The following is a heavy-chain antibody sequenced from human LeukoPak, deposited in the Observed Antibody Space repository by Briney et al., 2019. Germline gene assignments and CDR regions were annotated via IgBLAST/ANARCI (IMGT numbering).Heavy chain of an antibody. J-gene: IGHJ3*02. V-gene: IGHV5-51*01. CDR1: GYSFTNYW. CDR2: IYPGDSDT. CDR3: ASEGRGYSYAYAFDI. Sequence: GESLKISCKGSGYSFTNYWIGWVRQMPGKGLEWMGIIYPGDSDTRYSPSFQGQVTILADKSISTAYLQWSSLKASDTAMYFCASEGRGYSYAYAFDIWGQGTMVTVSS. D-gene: IGHD5-18*01.